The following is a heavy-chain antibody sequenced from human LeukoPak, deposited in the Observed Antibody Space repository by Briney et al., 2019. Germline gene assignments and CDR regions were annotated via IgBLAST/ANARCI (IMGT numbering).Heavy chain of an antibody. V-gene: IGHV3-30*18. CDR1: GFTFSAYG. J-gene: IGHJ4*02. Sequence: GGSLRLSCAASGFTFSAYGMHWVRQAPGKGLEWVAVISYDGSNKYYADSVKGRFTISRDNSKNTLYLQMNSLRAEDTAVYYCAKDERLFYDSSGYYPYYFDYWGQGTLVTVSS. CDR3: AKDERLFYDSSGYYPYYFDY. D-gene: IGHD3-22*01. CDR2: ISYDGSNK.